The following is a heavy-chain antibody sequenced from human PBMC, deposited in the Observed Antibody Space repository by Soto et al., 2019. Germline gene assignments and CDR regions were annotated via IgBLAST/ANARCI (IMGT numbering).Heavy chain of an antibody. V-gene: IGHV3-33*08. Sequence: QVRLVESGGGVVQPGRSLRLSCSASGFTFRNFGFHWVRQAPGKGLEWVALIWYDGSNTYYAESLKGRVSISRDNSKNTLYLEMKSLRFEDTAVYYCARDGDIQGGPPPKNYAMDVWGQGTTVTVSS. CDR2: IWYDGSNT. CDR1: GFTFRNFG. CDR3: ARDGDIQGGPPPKNYAMDV. J-gene: IGHJ6*02. D-gene: IGHD5-12*01.